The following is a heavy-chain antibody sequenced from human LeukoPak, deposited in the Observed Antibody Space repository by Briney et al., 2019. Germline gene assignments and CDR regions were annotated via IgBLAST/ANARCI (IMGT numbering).Heavy chain of an antibody. CDR2: IYYSGST. V-gene: IGHV4-39*06. J-gene: IGHJ4*02. Sequence: WVRQPPGKGLEWIGSIYYSGSTYYNPSLKSRVTISVDTSKNQFPLKLSSVTAADTAVYYCARGRRGYFDYWGQGTLVTVSS. CDR3: ARGRRGYFDY. D-gene: IGHD3-10*01.